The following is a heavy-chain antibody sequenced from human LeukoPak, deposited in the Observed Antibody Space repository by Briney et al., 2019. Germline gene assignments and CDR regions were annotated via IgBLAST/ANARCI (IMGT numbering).Heavy chain of an antibody. CDR3: AKGLVVVTITGYVDY. CDR2: ISGSGAST. CDR1: GFTFSSSA. V-gene: IGHV3-23*01. Sequence: GGSLRLSCAASGFTFSSSAMIWVRQAPGKGVEWVSAISGSGASTYYADSVKGRFTISRDNSKNTLYLQMSSLRAEDTAVYYCAKGLVVVTITGYVDYWGEGTLVTVSS. D-gene: IGHD3-22*01. J-gene: IGHJ4*02.